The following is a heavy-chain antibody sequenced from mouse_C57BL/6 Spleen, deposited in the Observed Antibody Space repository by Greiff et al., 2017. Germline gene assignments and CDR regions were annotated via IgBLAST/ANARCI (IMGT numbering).Heavy chain of an antibody. J-gene: IGHJ2*01. Sequence: EVKLQESGGGLVQPGGSLKLSCAASGFTFSDYYMYWVRQTPEKRLEWVAYISNGGGSTYYPDTVKGRFTISRDNAKNTLYLQMSRRKSEDTAMYYCARHSNYGGYIDYWGQGTTLTVSS. V-gene: IGHV5-12*01. CDR3: ARHSNYGGYIDY. D-gene: IGHD2-5*01. CDR1: GFTFSDYY. CDR2: ISNGGGST.